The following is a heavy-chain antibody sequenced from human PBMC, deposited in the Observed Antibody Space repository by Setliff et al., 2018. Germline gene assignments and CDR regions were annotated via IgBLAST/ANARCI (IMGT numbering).Heavy chain of an antibody. CDR2: IYTSGGT. J-gene: IGHJ4*02. CDR3: ARGVSSVSWTPRY. V-gene: IGHV4-4*08. CDR1: GDSMNDNH. Sequence: PSETLSLPCNVSGDSMNDNHWTWIRQPPGKGLEWIGYIYTSGGTNYNPSLKSRVTISVDMSKNQFSLKLSSVIAADTAVYYCARGVSSVSWTPRYWGRGILVTVSS. D-gene: IGHD6-19*01.